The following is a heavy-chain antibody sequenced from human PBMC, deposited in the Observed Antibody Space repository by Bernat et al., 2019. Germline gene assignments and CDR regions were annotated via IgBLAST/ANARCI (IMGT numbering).Heavy chain of an antibody. V-gene: IGHV1-3*01. CDR3: GRDRDTDWAYYCDS. CDR2: INAGNGNT. CDR1: GYTFSRYA. D-gene: IGHD3/OR15-3a*01. Sequence: QVQLVQSGAEVKKPGASVKVSCKASGYTFSRYAIHWVRQAPGQSLEWMGWINAGNGNTKYSQKSQGRVTISRDTSASTVYMELSSLRSEDTALYYCGRDRDTDWAYYCDSWGQGTLVTVSS. J-gene: IGHJ4*02.